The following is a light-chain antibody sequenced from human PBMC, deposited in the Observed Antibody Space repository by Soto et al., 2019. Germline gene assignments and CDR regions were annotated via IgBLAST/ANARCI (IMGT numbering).Light chain of an antibody. CDR3: QQYGTSPLT. J-gene: IGKJ4*01. Sequence: EIVLTQSPGTLSLSPGERATLSCRASQSVSSSSLAWYQQRPAQAPRLLIFGASSRATGIPDRFSGSGSGTDFTLTISRLEPEDFAVYYCQQYGTSPLTCGGGTKVEIK. V-gene: IGKV3-20*01. CDR2: GAS. CDR1: QSVSSSS.